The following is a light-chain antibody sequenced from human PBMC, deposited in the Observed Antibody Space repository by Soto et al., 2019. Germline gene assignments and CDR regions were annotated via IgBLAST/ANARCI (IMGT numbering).Light chain of an antibody. CDR1: QSISVW. V-gene: IGKV1-5*03. CDR2: KAS. CDR3: QQYNSYSPT. J-gene: IGKJ1*01. Sequence: DIQMTQSPSTLSASVGDRVTITCRASQSISVWLAWYQQKAGKAPNLLIYKASRLESGVPSRFSGSGSETVFTLTVSGLQPGDSATYYCQQYNSYSPTFGPGTKVEVK.